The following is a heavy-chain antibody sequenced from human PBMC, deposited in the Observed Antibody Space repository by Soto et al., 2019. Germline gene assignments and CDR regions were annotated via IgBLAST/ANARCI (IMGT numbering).Heavy chain of an antibody. CDR2: ISGRTGIT. D-gene: IGHD6-19*01. CDR3: AKERPGGGGAGTFDC. V-gene: IGHV3-23*01. J-gene: IGHJ4*02. Sequence: EVQLLESGGGLVQPGGSLRLSCAASGFTFSRYAMPWVRQAPGKGLEWVSSISGRTGITSYADSVQGRFTISRDNSKNTLYLQKNRLRAEDTAFYYCAKERPGGGGAGTFDCWGQGT. CDR1: GFTFSRYA.